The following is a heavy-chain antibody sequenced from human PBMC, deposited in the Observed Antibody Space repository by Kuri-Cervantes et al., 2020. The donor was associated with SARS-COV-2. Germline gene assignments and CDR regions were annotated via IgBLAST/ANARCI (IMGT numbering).Heavy chain of an antibody. V-gene: IGHV4-34*01. J-gene: IGHJ4*02. CDR1: GGSFSGYY. CDR2: TNHSGST. D-gene: IGHD6-19*01. Sequence: ESLKISCAVYGGSFSGYYWSWIRQPPGKGLEWIGETNHSGSTNYNPSLKSRVTISVDTSKNQFSPKLSSVTAADTAVYYCARDIAVASGYYFDYWGQGTLVTVSS. CDR3: ARDIAVASGYYFDY.